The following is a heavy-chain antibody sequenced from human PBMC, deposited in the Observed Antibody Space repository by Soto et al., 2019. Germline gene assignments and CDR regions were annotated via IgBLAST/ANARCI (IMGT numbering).Heavy chain of an antibody. CDR1: GFTFSSYG. Sequence: PGGSLRLSCAASGFTFSSYGMHWVRQAPGKGLEWVAVISYDGSNKYYADSVKGRFTISRDNSKNTLYLQMNSLRAEDTAVYYCAKWAVYSNPPSGYYGMDVWGQGTTVTVSS. CDR3: AKWAVYSNPPSGYYGMDV. D-gene: IGHD4-4*01. J-gene: IGHJ6*02. V-gene: IGHV3-30*18. CDR2: ISYDGSNK.